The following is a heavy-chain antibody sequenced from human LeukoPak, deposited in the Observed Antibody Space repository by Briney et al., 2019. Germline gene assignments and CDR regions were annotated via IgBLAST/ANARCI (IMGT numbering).Heavy chain of an antibody. J-gene: IGHJ4*02. V-gene: IGHV7-4-1*02. D-gene: IGHD3-22*01. CDR3: VRPGVGSGYFFPFEY. Sequence: GASVKVSCKASGYAFTTYSMNWVRQAPGQGLEWMRWINTNTGDPMYAQGFIGRFVFSLDTSVSTAYLQISSLKTEDTAVYYCVRPGVGSGYFFPFEYWAQGTQVTVSS. CDR2: INTNTGDP. CDR1: GYAFTTYS.